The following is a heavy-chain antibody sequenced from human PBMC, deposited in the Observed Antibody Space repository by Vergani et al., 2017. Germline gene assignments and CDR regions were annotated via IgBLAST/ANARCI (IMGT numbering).Heavy chain of an antibody. D-gene: IGHD2-15*01. V-gene: IGHV4-30-4*01. CDR3: ARGDCSGGSCYPE. J-gene: IGHJ4*02. CDR1: GGSISSGDYY. CDR2: IYYSGST. Sequence: QVQLQESGPGLVKPSQTLSLTCTVSGGSISSGDYYWCWIRQPPGKGLEWIGYIYYSGSTYYNPSLKSRVTISVDTSKNQFSLKLSSVTAADTAVYYCARGDCSGGSCYPEWGQGTLVTVSS.